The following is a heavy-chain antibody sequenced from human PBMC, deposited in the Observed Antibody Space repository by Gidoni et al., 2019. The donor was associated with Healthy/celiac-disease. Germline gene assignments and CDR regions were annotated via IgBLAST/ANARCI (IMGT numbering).Heavy chain of an antibody. D-gene: IGHD6-6*01. Sequence: QVQLQQWGAGLLKPSETLSLTCAVYGGSFSGYYWSWIRQHPGKGLEWIGEINHSGSTNYNPSLKSRVTISVDTSKNQFSLKLSSVTAADTAVYYCARRRMRQLGGYYYYYGMDVWGQGTTVTVSS. V-gene: IGHV4-34*01. J-gene: IGHJ6*02. CDR2: INHSGST. CDR1: GGSFSGYY. CDR3: ARRRMRQLGGYYYYYGMDV.